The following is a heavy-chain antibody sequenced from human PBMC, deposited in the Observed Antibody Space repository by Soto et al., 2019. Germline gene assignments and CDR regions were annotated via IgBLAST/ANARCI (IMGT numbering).Heavy chain of an antibody. Sequence: SETLSLTCTVSGGSISSNNYYWGWIRQPPGKGLEWIGSIYYSGSTYYNPSLKSRVTISVDTSKNQFSLKLSSVTAADTAVCFCAIHPSIAPRWNWIDPWGQGTRVTVAS. D-gene: IGHD6-6*01. CDR3: AIHPSIAPRWNWIDP. V-gene: IGHV4-39*01. CDR2: IYYSGST. J-gene: IGHJ5*02. CDR1: GGSISSNNYY.